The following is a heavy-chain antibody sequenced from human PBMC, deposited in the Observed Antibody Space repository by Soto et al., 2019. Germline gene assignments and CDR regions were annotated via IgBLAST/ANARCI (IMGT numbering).Heavy chain of an antibody. D-gene: IGHD4-17*01. V-gene: IGHV4-39*01. CDR1: DGTIGSAGCH. J-gene: IGHJ3*02. Sequence: SEPLRHPWTVADGTIGSAGCHCTRIRQPPGKGLEWIGTIYDSGSTDYNPSLKSRVTISEDTSNNQFSLKVTSVTAADTAVYYCARFYGNAFDICGRGASVT. CDR3: ARFYGNAFDI. CDR2: IYDSGST.